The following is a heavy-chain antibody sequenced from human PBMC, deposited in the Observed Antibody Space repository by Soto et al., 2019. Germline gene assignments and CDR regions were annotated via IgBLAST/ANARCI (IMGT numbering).Heavy chain of an antibody. CDR1: GFTFSSYW. V-gene: IGHV3-7*03. J-gene: IGHJ4*02. D-gene: IGHD3-22*01. CDR2: IKQDGSEK. CDR3: ARSGYYHDSSGYYYGDY. Sequence: EVQLVESGGGLVQPGGSLRLSCVVSGFTFSSYWMSWVRQAPGKGLEWVANIKQDGSEKYYVDSVKGRFTISRDNAKNSLYLQMNSLRAEYTAVYYCARSGYYHDSSGYYYGDYWGQGTLVTVSS.